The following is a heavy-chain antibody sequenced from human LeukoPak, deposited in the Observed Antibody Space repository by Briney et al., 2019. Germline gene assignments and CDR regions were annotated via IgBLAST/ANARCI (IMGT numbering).Heavy chain of an antibody. CDR2: INHSGST. Sequence: PSETLSLTCAVYGGSFSGYYWSWIRQPPGKGLEWIGEINHSGSTNYNPSLKSRVTISVDTSKNQFSPKLSSVTAADTAVYYCARGRSPVLMVYAIRGIRIDDYYYMDVWGKGTTVTVSS. CDR3: ARGRSPVLMVYAIRGIRIDDYYYMDV. V-gene: IGHV4-34*01. D-gene: IGHD2-8*01. CDR1: GGSFSGYY. J-gene: IGHJ6*03.